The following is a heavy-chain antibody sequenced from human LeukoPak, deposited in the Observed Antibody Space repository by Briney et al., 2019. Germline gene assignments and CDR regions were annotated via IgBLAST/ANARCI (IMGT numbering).Heavy chain of an antibody. CDR1: GYTFTSYY. J-gene: IGHJ4*02. V-gene: IGHV1-18*04. D-gene: IGHD3-16*01. CDR3: ARDSRMRGDSIDY. Sequence: GASVKVSCKASGYTFTSYYMHWVRQAPGQGLEWMGWISAYNGNTNYAQKLQGRVTMTTDTSTSTAYMELRSLRSDDTAVYYCARDSRMRGDSIDYWGQGTLVTVSS. CDR2: ISAYNGNT.